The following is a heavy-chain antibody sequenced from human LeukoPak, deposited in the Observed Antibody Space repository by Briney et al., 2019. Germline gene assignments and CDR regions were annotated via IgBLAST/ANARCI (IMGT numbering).Heavy chain of an antibody. Sequence: GGSLRLSCGASGFTFSSYSMNWVRQAPGKGLEWVSSISSSSNYIFYADSVKGRFTISRDNARNSLYLQMSSLRAEDTAMYYCARDPYDILTGHKYYFDYWGQGILVTISS. D-gene: IGHD3-9*01. CDR2: ISSSSNYI. V-gene: IGHV3-21*01. CDR1: GFTFSSYS. J-gene: IGHJ4*02. CDR3: ARDPYDILTGHKYYFDY.